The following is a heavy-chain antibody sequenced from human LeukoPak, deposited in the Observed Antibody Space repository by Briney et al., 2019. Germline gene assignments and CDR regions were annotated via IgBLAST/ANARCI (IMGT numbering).Heavy chain of an antibody. Sequence: GGSLRLSCAASGFTFRSHWMHWVRQAPGKGLVWVSRINNGGSGTSYADSVKGRLTISRDNAKNTLYLQMNSLKAEDTAVYYCARDSGYGFDYWGQGTLVTAPS. D-gene: IGHD3-22*01. J-gene: IGHJ4*02. CDR2: INNGGSGT. CDR1: GFTFRSHW. V-gene: IGHV3-74*01. CDR3: ARDSGYGFDY.